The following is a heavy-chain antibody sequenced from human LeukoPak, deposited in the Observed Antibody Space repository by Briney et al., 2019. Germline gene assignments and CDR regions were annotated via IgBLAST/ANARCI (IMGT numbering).Heavy chain of an antibody. CDR2: MNPNSGNT. Sequence: GSVKVSCKASGYTFTSYDINWVRQATGQGLEWMGWMNPNSGNTGYAQKFQGRVTMTRNTSISTAYMELSSLRSEDTAVYYCARVIREVPAAPFDYWGQGTLVTVSS. CDR1: GYTFTSYD. CDR3: ARVIREVPAAPFDY. D-gene: IGHD2-2*01. V-gene: IGHV1-8*01. J-gene: IGHJ4*02.